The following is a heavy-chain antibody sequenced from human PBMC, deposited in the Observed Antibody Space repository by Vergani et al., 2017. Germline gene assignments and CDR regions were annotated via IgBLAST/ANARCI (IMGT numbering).Heavy chain of an antibody. J-gene: IGHJ4*02. CDR3: ASRGHGDSPYY. V-gene: IGHV1-69*13. Sequence: QVQLVQSGAEVKKPGSSVKVSCKASGGTFSSYAISWVQQAPGQGLEWMGRIIPIFGTANYAQKFPGRVTITADESTGTAYMELSSLRSEDTAVYYCASRGHGDSPYYWGQGTLVTVSS. D-gene: IGHD4-17*01. CDR1: GGTFSSYA. CDR2: IIPIFGTA.